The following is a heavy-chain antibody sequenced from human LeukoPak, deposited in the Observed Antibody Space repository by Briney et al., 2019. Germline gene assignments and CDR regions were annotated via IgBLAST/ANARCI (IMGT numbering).Heavy chain of an antibody. CDR3: VKDLNSGTNSRC. CDR1: GFTFNNHV. CDR2: ISGSGENT. V-gene: IGHV3-23*01. D-gene: IGHD2-2*01. Sequence: GGSLRLSCVASGFTFNNHVMSWVRQAPGKGPEWVSGISGSGENTYYLESVKGRFTISRDNSKDTVYLQMNSLRADDTAVYYCVKDLNSGTNSRCWGQGTLVTVSS. J-gene: IGHJ4*02.